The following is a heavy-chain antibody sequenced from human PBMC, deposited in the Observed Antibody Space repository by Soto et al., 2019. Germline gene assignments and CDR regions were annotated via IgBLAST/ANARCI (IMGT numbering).Heavy chain of an antibody. V-gene: IGHV3-74*01. CDR1: GFTFSSYW. CDR2: INSDGSST. J-gene: IGHJ4*02. CDR3: ARGFTTVEYFDY. D-gene: IGHD4-17*01. Sequence: GGSLRLSCAASGFTFSSYWMHWVRQAPGKGLVWVSRINSDGSSTSYADSVKGRFTISRDNAKNTLYLQMNSLRAEDTAVHYCARGFTTVEYFDYWGQGTLVTVSS.